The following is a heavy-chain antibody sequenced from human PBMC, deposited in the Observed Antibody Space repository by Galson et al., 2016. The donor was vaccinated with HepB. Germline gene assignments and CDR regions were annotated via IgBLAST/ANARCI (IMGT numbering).Heavy chain of an antibody. V-gene: IGHV3-33*01. CDR1: GFNFKTYG. Sequence: SLRLSCAASGFNFKTYGMDWVRQAPGKGLEWVAIIWYDGSQRYYANSLKGRYTISRDNSKNILYLQMDSLRVEDTAVYYCAREWGGYSYYMDVWGKGTSVTVSS. CDR3: AREWGGYSYYMDV. J-gene: IGHJ6*03. D-gene: IGHD3-16*01. CDR2: IWYDGSQR.